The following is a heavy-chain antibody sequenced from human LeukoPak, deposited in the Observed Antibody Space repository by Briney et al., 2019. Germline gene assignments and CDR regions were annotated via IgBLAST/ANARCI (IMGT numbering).Heavy chain of an antibody. D-gene: IGHD1-26*01. CDR1: GYTFTSYG. CDR3: AREVSDFSGTYDWFDP. Sequence: GASVKVSCKASGYTFTSYGISWVRQAPGQGLEWMGRINPTGGGTRYAQKFQGRVAMTRDMSSSTVYMDLTSLRSDDTAVYYCAREVSDFSGTYDWFDPWGQGTLVTVSS. J-gene: IGHJ5*02. CDR2: INPTGGGT. V-gene: IGHV1-46*01.